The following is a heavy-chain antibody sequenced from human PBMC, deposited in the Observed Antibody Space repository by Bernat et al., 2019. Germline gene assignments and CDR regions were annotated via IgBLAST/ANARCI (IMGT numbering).Heavy chain of an antibody. CDR1: GGSFSGYY. Sequence: QVQLQQWGAGLLKPSETLSLTCAVYGGSFSGYYWSWIRQPPGKGLEWIGEIHHSGSTNYKPSLKSRVTISVDTSTNQFSLKLSSVSAPDTAVYYFSRVLRCPEFYFAFCGQGTLVSVSS. V-gene: IGHV4-34*01. D-gene: IGHD4-17*01. CDR3: SRVLRCPEFYFAF. J-gene: IGHJ4*01. CDR2: IHHSGST.